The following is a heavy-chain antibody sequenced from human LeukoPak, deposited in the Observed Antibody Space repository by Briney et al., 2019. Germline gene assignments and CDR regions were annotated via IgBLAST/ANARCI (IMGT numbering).Heavy chain of an antibody. CDR1: GGSFSGYY. Sequence: SETLSLTCAVYGGSFSGYYWSWIRQPPGKGLEWIGEINHSGSTNYNPSLKSRVTISVDKSKNQFSLKLGSVTAADTAVYYCARANDYGDPLPRYMDVWGKGTTVTVSS. D-gene: IGHD4-17*01. CDR3: ARANDYGDPLPRYMDV. CDR2: INHSGST. J-gene: IGHJ6*03. V-gene: IGHV4-34*01.